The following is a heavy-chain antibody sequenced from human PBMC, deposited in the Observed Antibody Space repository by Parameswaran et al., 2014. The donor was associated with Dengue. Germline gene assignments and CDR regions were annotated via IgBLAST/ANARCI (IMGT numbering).Heavy chain of an antibody. J-gene: IGHJ3*02. CDR2: INLNSGGT. D-gene: IGHD6-19*01. Sequence: WVRQAPGQGLEWMGWINLNSGGTNYAQNFQGRVTMTRDTSISTAYMELSRLTSDDTAVYYCARYGLAGAFDIWGQGTMVTVSS. CDR3: ARYGLAGAFDI. V-gene: IGHV1-2*02.